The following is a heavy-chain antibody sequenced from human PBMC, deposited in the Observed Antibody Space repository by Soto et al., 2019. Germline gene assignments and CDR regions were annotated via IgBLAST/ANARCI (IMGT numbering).Heavy chain of an antibody. V-gene: IGHV4-34*01. CDR3: ARAPPRNYGSGSYYIRVRWFDP. CDR1: GGSFSGYY. J-gene: IGHJ5*02. D-gene: IGHD3-10*01. CDR2: INHSGST. Sequence: SETLSLTCAVYGGSFSGYYWSWIRQPPGKGLEWIGEINHSGSTNYNPSLKSRVTISVDTSKNQFSLKLSSVTAADTAVYYCARAPPRNYGSGSYYIRVRWFDPWGQGTLVTVS.